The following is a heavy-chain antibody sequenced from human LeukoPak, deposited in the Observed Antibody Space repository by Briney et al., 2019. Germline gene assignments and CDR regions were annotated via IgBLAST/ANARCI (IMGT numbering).Heavy chain of an antibody. Sequence: GESPEISSKGSGYSFTSYWIGWGRQLPGKGLGWMGIIYPGDSDTRYSPSFQGRVTISADKSITTSYLQWSSLKASDTAMYYCASAYCSGRSSYSGFAYWGQGTLVTVSS. CDR1: GYSFTSYW. D-gene: IGHD2-15*01. CDR2: IYPGDSDT. CDR3: ASAYCSGRSSYSGFAY. J-gene: IGHJ4*02. V-gene: IGHV5-51*01.